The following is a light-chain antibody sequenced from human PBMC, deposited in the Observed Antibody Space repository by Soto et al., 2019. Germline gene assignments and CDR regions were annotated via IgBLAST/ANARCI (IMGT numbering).Light chain of an antibody. Sequence: QSVLTQPPSVSGAPGQRVTISCTGSSSNIGAGYDVHWYQQLPGTAPKVLIYGNSNRPSGVPDRISGSKSGASASLAITGLQAEDEADYYCQSYDNSLSGWVFGGGTKLTVL. CDR2: GNS. CDR1: SSNIGAGYD. CDR3: QSYDNSLSGWV. J-gene: IGLJ3*02. V-gene: IGLV1-40*01.